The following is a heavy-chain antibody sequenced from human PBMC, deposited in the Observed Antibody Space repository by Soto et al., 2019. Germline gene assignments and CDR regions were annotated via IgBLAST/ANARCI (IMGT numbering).Heavy chain of an antibody. CDR1: GYTFTSYY. CDR2: INPSGGST. Sequence: QVQLVQSGAEVKKPGASVKVSCKASGYTFTSYYMHWVRQAPGQGLEWMGIINPSGGSTSYAQKFQGRVTMTRDTSTSTGYMELSSLRSEDTAVYYCAREKGRYCSGGSCLERYYYYGMDVWGQGTTVTVSS. V-gene: IGHV1-46*01. J-gene: IGHJ6*02. D-gene: IGHD2-15*01. CDR3: AREKGRYCSGGSCLERYYYYGMDV.